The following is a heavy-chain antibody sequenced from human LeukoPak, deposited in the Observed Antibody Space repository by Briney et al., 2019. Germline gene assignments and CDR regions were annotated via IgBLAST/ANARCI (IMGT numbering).Heavy chain of an antibody. CDR1: GFTFSTSA. CDR2: ISESGGST. V-gene: IGHV3-23*01. D-gene: IGHD3-10*01. J-gene: IGHJ4*02. Sequence: GGSLRLSCVVSGFTFSTSAMSWVRQALGKGLEWDSGISESGGSTYYADSVKGRFTSSRDNSKNTLYLQMNNLRAEDTAAYYCAKGSFWGQGTLVTVSS. CDR3: AKGSF.